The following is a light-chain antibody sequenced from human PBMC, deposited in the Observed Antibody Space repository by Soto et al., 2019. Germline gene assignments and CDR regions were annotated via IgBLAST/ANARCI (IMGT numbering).Light chain of an antibody. V-gene: IGKV3-15*01. CDR2: GAS. J-gene: IGKJ3*01. CDR3: QQYNNWPRVT. CDR1: QSVSSN. Sequence: EIVMTQSPATLSVSPGERATLSCRASQSVSSNLAWYQHKPGQAPRLLIYGASTRATGIPARFSGSGSGTEFTLTISSLQSEEFAVYYCQQYNNWPRVTFGPGTKVDIK.